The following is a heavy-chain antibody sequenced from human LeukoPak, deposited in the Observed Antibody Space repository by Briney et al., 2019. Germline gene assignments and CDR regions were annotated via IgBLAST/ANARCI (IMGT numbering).Heavy chain of an antibody. CDR1: GGSFSGYY. V-gene: IGHV4-34*01. D-gene: IGHD6-13*01. Sequence: SETLSLTCAFYGGSFSGYYWSWTRHPPAKGLEWTGEINHSGSTNYNPCIKSRVTISVDTSKNQFSLKLSSVTAADTAVYYCARGPTISSSWYGISYFDYWGQGTLVTVSS. J-gene: IGHJ4*02. CDR3: ARGPTISSSWYGISYFDY. CDR2: INHSGST.